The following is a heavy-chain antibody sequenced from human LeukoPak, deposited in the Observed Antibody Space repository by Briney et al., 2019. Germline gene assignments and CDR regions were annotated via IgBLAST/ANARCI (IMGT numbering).Heavy chain of an antibody. CDR2: ISSGGTKI. Sequence: PGGSLRLSCEASGVIFSSYSINWVRQAPGKGLEWVSSISSGGTKIYYADSVKGRFTISRDDVKKSVYLQMNSLRVEDTAVYCCARDFLAAGDYWGQGTQVTVSS. CDR1: GVIFSSYS. D-gene: IGHD6-13*01. V-gene: IGHV3-21*01. CDR3: ARDFLAAGDY. J-gene: IGHJ4*02.